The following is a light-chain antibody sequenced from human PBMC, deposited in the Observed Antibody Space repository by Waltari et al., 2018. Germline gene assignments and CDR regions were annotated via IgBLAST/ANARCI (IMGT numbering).Light chain of an antibody. CDR2: GTS. CDR1: GSHPWAGYH. V-gene: IGLV1-40*01. CDR3: QSYDTSLSVV. J-gene: IGLJ2*01. Sequence: SVLPPPPSVSGAPGQRVSLSCTCSGSHPWAGYHVHWYQQHPGKAPKLLIYGTSTRPPGVPDRFFGSQSGTSASLAITALQAEDEAEYYCQSYDTSLSVVFGGGTKLTVL.